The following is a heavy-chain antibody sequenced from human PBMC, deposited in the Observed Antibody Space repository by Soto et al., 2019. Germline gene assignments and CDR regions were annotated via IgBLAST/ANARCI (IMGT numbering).Heavy chain of an antibody. CDR3: ARDEVPAANWLDR. Sequence: ASVKVSCKASGYIFINYGITWVRQAPGQGLEWLGWISGYNGNTKYADKLQGRVTMTTDTSTTTAYMELRSLRSDDTAVYHCARDEVPAANWLDRWGQGTLVTVSS. CDR2: ISGYNGNT. V-gene: IGHV1-18*01. CDR1: GYIFINYG. J-gene: IGHJ5*02. D-gene: IGHD2-2*01.